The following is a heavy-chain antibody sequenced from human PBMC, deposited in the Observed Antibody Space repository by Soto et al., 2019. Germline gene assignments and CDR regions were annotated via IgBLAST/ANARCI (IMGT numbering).Heavy chain of an antibody. CDR3: AKTILVGQKMAKWFDP. D-gene: IGHD3-22*01. Sequence: GGSLRLSCAASGFTFSSYAMSWARQAPGKGLEWVSAISGSGGSTYYADSVKGRFTISRDNSKNTLYLQMNSLRAEDTAVYYCAKTILVGQKMAKWFDPWGQGTLVTVSS. J-gene: IGHJ5*02. CDR1: GFTFSSYA. CDR2: ISGSGGST. V-gene: IGHV3-23*01.